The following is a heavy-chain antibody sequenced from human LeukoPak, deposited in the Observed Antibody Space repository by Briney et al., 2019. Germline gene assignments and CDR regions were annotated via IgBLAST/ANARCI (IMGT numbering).Heavy chain of an antibody. CDR1: GGSISSSY. Sequence: SETLSLTCSVSGGSISSSYWSWIRQPPGKGLEWIAYIYYSGSTNYNPSPKSRVTISVDMSKNQFSLKLRSVTAADTAVYYCARLGYSTGWYNYWGPGTLVTVSP. CDR2: IYYSGST. CDR3: ARLGYSTGWYNY. D-gene: IGHD6-13*01. J-gene: IGHJ4*02. V-gene: IGHV4-59*08.